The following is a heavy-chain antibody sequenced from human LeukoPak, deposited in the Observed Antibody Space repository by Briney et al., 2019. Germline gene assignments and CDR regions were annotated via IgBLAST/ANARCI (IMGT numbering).Heavy chain of an antibody. CDR1: GFTFSSYA. CDR3: AKPYMGRGVIQRFDP. V-gene: IGHV3-23*01. Sequence: GGSLRLSCAASGFTFSSYAMSWVRQAPGKGLEWVSAISDSGGSTYYANSVKGRFTISRDNSKNTLYLQMNSLRAEDTAVYYCAKPYMGRGVIQRFDPWGQGTLVTVSS. CDR2: ISDSGGST. J-gene: IGHJ5*02. D-gene: IGHD3-10*01.